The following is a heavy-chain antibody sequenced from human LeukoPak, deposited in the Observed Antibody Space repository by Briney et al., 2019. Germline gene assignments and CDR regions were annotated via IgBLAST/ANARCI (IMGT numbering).Heavy chain of an antibody. CDR2: ISWNSGSI. CDR1: GFTFDDYA. Sequence: PGGSLRLSCAVSGFTFDDYAMHWVRQAPGQGLEWVSSISWNSGSIAYADSVKGRFTISRDNAKNSLYLQMNSLRAEDSAFYYCAKATYSTSPGYYFDYWGQGNLVTVSS. D-gene: IGHD2-2*01. CDR3: AKATYSTSPGYYFDY. J-gene: IGHJ4*02. V-gene: IGHV3-9*01.